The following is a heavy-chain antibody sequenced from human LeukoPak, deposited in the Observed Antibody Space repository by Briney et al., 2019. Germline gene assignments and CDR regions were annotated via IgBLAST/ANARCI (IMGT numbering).Heavy chain of an antibody. J-gene: IGHJ6*03. CDR1: GYTFTSYD. CDR3: ARGHIVVVTAIQGYYYYMDV. Sequence: GASVKVSCKASGYTFTSYDINWVRQATGQGPEWMGWMNPNSGNTGYAQKFQGRVTMTRNTSISTAYMELSGLRSEDTAVYYCARGHIVVVTAIQGYYYYMDVWGKGTTVTISS. CDR2: MNPNSGNT. D-gene: IGHD2-21*02. V-gene: IGHV1-8*01.